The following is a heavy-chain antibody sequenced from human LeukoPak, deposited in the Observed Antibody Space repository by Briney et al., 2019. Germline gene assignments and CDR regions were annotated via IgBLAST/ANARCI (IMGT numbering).Heavy chain of an antibody. CDR1: GGTFSSYA. CDR2: IIPIFGTA. J-gene: IGHJ4*02. CDR3: ARERPPGDSSSWFLEGYFDI. Sequence: ASVKVSCKASGGTFSSYAITWVRQAPGQGLEWMGRIIPIFGTANYAQKFQGRVTITTDESARTAYMELSSLRSEDTAVYYCARERPPGDSSSWFLEGYFDIWGQGSLVIVSS. V-gene: IGHV1-69*05. D-gene: IGHD6-13*01.